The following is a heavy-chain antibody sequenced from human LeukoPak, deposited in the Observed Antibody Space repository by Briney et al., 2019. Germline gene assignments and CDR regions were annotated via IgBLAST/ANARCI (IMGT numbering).Heavy chain of an antibody. CDR1: GFTFSSYW. CDR2: INSDGSST. D-gene: IGHD6-13*01. J-gene: IGHJ4*02. Sequence: GGSLRLSCAASGFTFSSYWMHWVRQAPGKGLVWVSRINSDGSSTSYADSVKGRFTISRDNAKNTLYLQMNSRRAEDTAVYYCAREVSSSWFDYWGQGTLVTVSS. CDR3: AREVSSSWFDY. V-gene: IGHV3-74*01.